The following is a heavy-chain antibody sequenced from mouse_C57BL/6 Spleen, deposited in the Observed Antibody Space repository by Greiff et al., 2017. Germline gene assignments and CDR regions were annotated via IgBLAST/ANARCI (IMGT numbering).Heavy chain of an antibody. Sequence: VQLQQSGPELVKPGASVKIPCKASGYTFTDYNMDWVKQSHGKSLEWIGDINPNNGGTIYNQKFKGKATLTVDKSSSTAYMELRRLTSEDTAVYYCARAANYDYDDGYYAMDYWGQGTSVTVSS. J-gene: IGHJ4*01. CDR2: INPNNGGT. V-gene: IGHV1-18*01. CDR3: ARAANYDYDDGYYAMDY. CDR1: GYTFTDYN. D-gene: IGHD2-4*01.